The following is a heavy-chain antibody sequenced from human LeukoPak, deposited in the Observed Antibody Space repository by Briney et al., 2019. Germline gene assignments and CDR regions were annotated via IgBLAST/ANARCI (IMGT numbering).Heavy chain of an antibody. CDR3: ARTGVWGSYRYNWFDP. Sequence: SETLSLTCAAYGGSFSGYYWSWIRQPPGKGLEWIGEINHSGSTNYNPSLKSRVTISVDTSKNQFSLKLSSVTAADTAVYYCARTGVWGSYRYNWFDPWGQGTLVTVSS. J-gene: IGHJ5*02. CDR1: GGSFSGYY. V-gene: IGHV4-34*01. D-gene: IGHD3-16*02. CDR2: INHSGST.